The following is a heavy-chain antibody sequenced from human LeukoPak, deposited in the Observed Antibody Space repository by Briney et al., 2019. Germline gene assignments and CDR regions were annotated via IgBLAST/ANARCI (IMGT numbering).Heavy chain of an antibody. CDR3: AKERVVFYYYMDV. V-gene: IGHV3-30*02. CDR2: IRYDGSNK. CDR1: GFTFSSYG. Sequence: GGSLRLSCAASGFTFSSYGMHWVRQAPGKGLEWVAFIRYDGSNKYYADSVKGRFTISRDNSKNTLYLQMNSLRAEDTAVYYCAKERVVFYYYMDVWGKGTTVTVSS. D-gene: IGHD2-2*01. J-gene: IGHJ6*03.